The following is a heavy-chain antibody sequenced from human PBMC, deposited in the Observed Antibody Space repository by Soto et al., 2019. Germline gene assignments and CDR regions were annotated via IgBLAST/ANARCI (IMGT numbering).Heavy chain of an antibody. D-gene: IGHD2-8*01. J-gene: IGHJ5*02. CDR1: GFTVSSNY. CDR2: IYSGGST. CDR3: ARERDGHNPNWFDL. V-gene: IGHV3-53*02. Sequence: EVQVVETGGGLIQPGGSLRLSCAVSGFTVSSNYMSWVRQPPGKGPEWVSDIYSGGSTYYADSVKGRFTISRDNSKNTLYIQMNSLRADDKAVYYCARERDGHNPNWFDLWGQGTLVTVSS.